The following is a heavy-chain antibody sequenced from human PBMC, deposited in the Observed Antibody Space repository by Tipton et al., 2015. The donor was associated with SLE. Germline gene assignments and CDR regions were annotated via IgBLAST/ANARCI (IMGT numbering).Heavy chain of an antibody. D-gene: IGHD6-25*01. V-gene: IGHV4-59*11. J-gene: IGHJ1*01. CDR3: ARDGVGKSGPGYFQH. CDR2: IYYSGST. CDR1: GGSMSSHY. Sequence: GLVKPSETLSLTCTVSGGSMSSHYWSWIRQPPGKGLEWIEYIYYSGSTNYNPSLKSRVTISVDTSKNQFSLKLSSVTAADTAVYYCARDGVGKSGPGYFQHWGQGTLVTVSS.